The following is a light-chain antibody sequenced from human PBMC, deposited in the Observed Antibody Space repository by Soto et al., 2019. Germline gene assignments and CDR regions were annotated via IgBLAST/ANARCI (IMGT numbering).Light chain of an antibody. V-gene: IGKV3-20*01. CDR1: QSVSSNY. CDR2: DAS. Sequence: EIVLTQSPGTLSLSPGERATLSCRASQSVSSNYLAWYQQKPGQAPRLLIYDASSRPTGTPDRFSGSGSGTDFSLIISRLEPEDVAVYYCQQYGNSLWTFGQGTKVEIK. CDR3: QQYGNSLWT. J-gene: IGKJ1*01.